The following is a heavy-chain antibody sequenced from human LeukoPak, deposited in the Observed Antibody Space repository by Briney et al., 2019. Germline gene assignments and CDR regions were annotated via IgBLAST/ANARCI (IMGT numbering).Heavy chain of an antibody. CDR2: IYHSGST. J-gene: IGHJ4*02. V-gene: IGHV4-38-2*01. CDR1: DYSISGGYY. CDR3: ARHEQGYCTGSSCRGSVY. Sequence: PSETLSLTCGVSDYSISGGYYWGWIRQPPGKGLEWIGSIYHSGSTYYNPSLKSRVTISIDTSKNQFSLKLSSVTAADTAVYYCARHEQGYCTGSSCRGSVYWGQGTLVTVSS. D-gene: IGHD2-15*01.